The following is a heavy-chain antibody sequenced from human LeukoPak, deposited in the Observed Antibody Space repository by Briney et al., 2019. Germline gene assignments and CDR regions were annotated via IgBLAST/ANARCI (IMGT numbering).Heavy chain of an antibody. J-gene: IGHJ5*02. V-gene: IGHV3-30-3*01. Sequence: GGSLRLSCAASGFTFSSYAMHWVRQAPGKGLEWVAVISYDGSNKYYADSVKGRFTISRDNSKNTLYLQMSSLRAEDTAVYYCARERGSSSWYWFDPWGQGTLVTVSS. CDR1: GFTFSSYA. CDR3: ARERGSSSWYWFDP. D-gene: IGHD6-13*01. CDR2: ISYDGSNK.